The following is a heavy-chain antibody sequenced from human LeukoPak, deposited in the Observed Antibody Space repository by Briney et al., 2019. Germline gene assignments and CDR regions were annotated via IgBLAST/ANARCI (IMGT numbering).Heavy chain of an antibody. D-gene: IGHD4-17*01. J-gene: IGHJ6*02. V-gene: IGHV3-48*03. CDR2: ISSSGSTI. CDR1: GFTFRSYE. CDR3: ASGDDHGRYYYGMDV. Sequence: PGGSLRLSCAASGFTFRSYEMNWVRQAPGKGLEWVSYISSSGSTIYYADSVKGGFTISRDNAKNSLYLQMNSLRAEDTAVYYCASGDDHGRYYYGMDVWGQGTTVTVSS.